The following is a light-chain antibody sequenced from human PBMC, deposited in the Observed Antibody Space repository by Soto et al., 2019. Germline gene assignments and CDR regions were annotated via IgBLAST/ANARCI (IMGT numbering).Light chain of an antibody. CDR2: EVS. CDR3: SSYTCSSTYV. Sequence: QSVVTQPASVSASPGQSITISCTGTSSDVGGHIFVAWYQQHPDKAPKIILYEVSNRPPGVSNRFSGSKSGNTAFLTISGLQAEDEADYYCSSYTCSSTYVFGTGTKVTVL. CDR1: SSDVGGHIF. J-gene: IGLJ1*01. V-gene: IGLV2-14*01.